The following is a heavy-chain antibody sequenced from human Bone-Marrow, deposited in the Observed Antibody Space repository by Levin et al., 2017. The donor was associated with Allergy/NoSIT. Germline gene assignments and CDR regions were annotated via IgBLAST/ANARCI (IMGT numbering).Heavy chain of an antibody. J-gene: IGHJ3*01. CDR1: GYNFTTYY. D-gene: IGHD6-19*01. Sequence: PGESLKISCKGSGYNFTTYYIAWVRQMPAQGLEWMGIIYPGDSDTTYSPSFQGQVTISADKSINTAYVQWSSLRASDTAMYYCVRRGGVTGYGSGPRVGSFDVWGRGTPVIVSS. CDR3: VRRGGVTGYGSGPRVGSFDV. V-gene: IGHV5-51*01. CDR2: IYPGDSDT.